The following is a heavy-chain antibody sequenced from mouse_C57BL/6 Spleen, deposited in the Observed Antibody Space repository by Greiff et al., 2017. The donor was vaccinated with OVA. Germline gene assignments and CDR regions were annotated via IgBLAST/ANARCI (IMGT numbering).Heavy chain of an antibody. J-gene: IGHJ1*03. V-gene: IGHV2-9-1*01. CDR1: GFSLTSYA. CDR3: ARVPITTVVATRWYFDV. D-gene: IGHD1-1*01. Sequence: QVHVKQSGPGLVAPSQRLSITCTVSGFSLTSYAISWVRQPPGKGLEWLGVIWTGGGTNYNSALKSRLSISKDNSKSQVFLKMNSLQTDDTARYYCARVPITTVVATRWYFDVWGTGTTVTVSS. CDR2: IWTGGGT.